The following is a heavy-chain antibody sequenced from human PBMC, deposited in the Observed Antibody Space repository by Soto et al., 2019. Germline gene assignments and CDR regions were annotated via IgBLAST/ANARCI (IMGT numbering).Heavy chain of an antibody. Sequence: SVKVSCKASGGTFSSYAISWVRQAPGQGLEWMGGIIPIFGTANYAQKFQGRVTITADESTSTAYMELSSLRSEDTAVYYCATYYYDSSGSQGPFDYGGQGALVTV. J-gene: IGHJ4*02. CDR1: GGTFSSYA. CDR2: IIPIFGTA. D-gene: IGHD3-22*01. CDR3: ATYYYDSSGSQGPFDY. V-gene: IGHV1-69*13.